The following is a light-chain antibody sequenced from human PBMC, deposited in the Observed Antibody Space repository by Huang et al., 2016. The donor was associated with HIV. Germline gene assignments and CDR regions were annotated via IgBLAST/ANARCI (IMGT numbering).Light chain of an antibody. Sequence: IVLTQSPATLSWYPGESVTLSCRASQSVGNYIAWYQQHPGQSPRLLIYDTSYRATDTPVRFSGSGSGTDFALTISNLESDDFAVYYCQQRSSGVTFGGGTKVQVK. CDR2: DTS. J-gene: IGKJ4*01. CDR1: QSVGNY. CDR3: QQRSSGVT. V-gene: IGKV3-11*01.